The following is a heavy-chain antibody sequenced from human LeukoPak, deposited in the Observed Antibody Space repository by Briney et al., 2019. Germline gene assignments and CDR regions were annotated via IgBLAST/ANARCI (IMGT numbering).Heavy chain of an antibody. J-gene: IGHJ4*02. Sequence: SETLSLTCAVYGGSFSGYYWSWIRQPPGKGLEWVGEINHRGSTNYNPSLKSRVTVSLDTSKNQFSLKLSSVTAADTAVYYCARAPGAALDWGQGTLVTVSS. CDR2: INHRGST. CDR3: ARAPGAALD. D-gene: IGHD2-15*01. CDR1: GGSFSGYY. V-gene: IGHV4-34*01.